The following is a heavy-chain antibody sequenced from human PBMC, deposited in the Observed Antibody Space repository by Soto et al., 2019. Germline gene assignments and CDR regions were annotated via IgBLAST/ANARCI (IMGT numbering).Heavy chain of an antibody. V-gene: IGHV4-4*07. CDR2: IYTSGST. CDR3: ARGSDCSSTSCSYAEYFQH. CDR1: GGSISSYY. Sequence: SLTCTFSGGSISSYYWSWIRQPAGKGLEWIGRIYTSGSTNYNPSLKSRVTMSVDTSKNQFSLKLSSVTAADTAVYYCARGSDCSSTSCSYAEYFQHWGQGTLVTVSS. D-gene: IGHD2-2*01. J-gene: IGHJ1*01.